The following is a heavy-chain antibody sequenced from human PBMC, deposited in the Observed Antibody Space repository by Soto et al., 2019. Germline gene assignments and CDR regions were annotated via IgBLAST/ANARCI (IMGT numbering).Heavy chain of an antibody. J-gene: IGHJ4*02. CDR2: IYYTGSA. CDR1: GGSISSDGYH. V-gene: IGHV4-30-4*01. D-gene: IGHD6-6*01. CDR3: ARDDEYSSNS. Sequence: QVQLQESGPRLVKPSQTLSLTCTVSGGSISSDGYHWSWIRQPPGKGLQWIGYIYYTGSAYYSPSLKXXVXIXEDTSKNQFSLNLSSVTAADTAVYYCARDDEYSSNSWGQGILVTVSS.